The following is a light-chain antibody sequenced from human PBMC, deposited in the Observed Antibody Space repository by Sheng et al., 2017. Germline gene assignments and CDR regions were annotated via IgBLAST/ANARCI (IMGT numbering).Light chain of an antibody. CDR1: KLGDKY. J-gene: IGLJ2*01. V-gene: IGLV3-1*01. CDR3: QAWDSSTAV. Sequence: SYELTQPPSVSVSPGQTASITCSGDKLGDKYACWYQQKPGQSPVLVIYQDSKRPSGIPERFSGSNSGXTATLTISGTQAMDEADYYCQAWDSSTAVFGGGTKLTVL. CDR2: QDS.